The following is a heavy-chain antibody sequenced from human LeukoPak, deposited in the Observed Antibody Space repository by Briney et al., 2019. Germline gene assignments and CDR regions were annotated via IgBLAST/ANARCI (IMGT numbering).Heavy chain of an antibody. CDR2: IYSGGAT. Sequence: SETLSLTCTVSGDSIRSSTYYWGWIRQPPGKGLEWIGSIYSGGATYYNASLNNRVTISVDTARNQFSLKLSSVTAADTAMFYCARHKFSFDYWGRGTLVTVSS. CDR3: ARHKFSFDY. CDR1: GDSIRSSTYY. V-gene: IGHV4-39*01. J-gene: IGHJ4*02.